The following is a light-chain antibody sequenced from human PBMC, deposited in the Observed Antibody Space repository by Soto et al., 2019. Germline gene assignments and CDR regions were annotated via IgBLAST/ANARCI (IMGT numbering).Light chain of an antibody. CDR1: SSDVGGYNY. J-gene: IGLJ1*01. CDR3: SSYTTSNTRQIV. Sequence: QSVLTQPASVSGSPGQSITISCTGPSSDVGGYNYVSWYQQHPGKAPKFMIYDVSNRPSGVSNRFSGSKSGNTASLTISGLQAEDEADYYCSSYTTSNTRQIVFGTGTKVTV. CDR2: DVS. V-gene: IGLV2-14*01.